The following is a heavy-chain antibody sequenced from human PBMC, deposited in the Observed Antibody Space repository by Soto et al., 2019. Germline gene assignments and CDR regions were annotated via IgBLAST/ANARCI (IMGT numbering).Heavy chain of an antibody. CDR3: ARVQNVVRGVRWFDP. Sequence: QVQLRESGPGLVEPSQTLSLTCTISGASISSGPFFWAWVRQHPGQALEWIGHIYYLGDTFYNPSLKSRAFISVDSSVNQFSLKLISVTAADTAVYYCARVQNVVRGVRWFDPWGQGILVTVSS. J-gene: IGHJ5*02. CDR2: IYYLGDT. CDR1: GASISSGPFF. D-gene: IGHD3-10*01. V-gene: IGHV4-31*03.